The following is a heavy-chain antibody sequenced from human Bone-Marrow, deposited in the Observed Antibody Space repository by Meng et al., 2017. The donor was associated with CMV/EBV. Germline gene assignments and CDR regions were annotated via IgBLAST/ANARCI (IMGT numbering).Heavy chain of an antibody. D-gene: IGHD1-26*01. J-gene: IGHJ5*02. CDR3: ARGWEPAEFDP. Sequence: CPVSGGSGSSGSSYWSWIRQPPGKGLEWIGYIYYSGSTNYTPSLKSRVTISVDTSKNQFSLKLSSVTAADTAVYYCARGWEPAEFDPWGQGTLVTVSS. V-gene: IGHV4-61*01. CDR1: GGSGSSGSSY. CDR2: IYYSGST.